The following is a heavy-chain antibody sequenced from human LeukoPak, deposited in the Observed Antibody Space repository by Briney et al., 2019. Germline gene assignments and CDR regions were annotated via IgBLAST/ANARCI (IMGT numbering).Heavy chain of an antibody. J-gene: IGHJ1*01. Sequence: GGSLRLSCAASGFTFDDYAMHWVRQAPGKGLEWVSVISGSGGSTYYADSVKGRFTISRDNSKNTLYLQMNSLRAEDTAVYYCAKEIYGDSTGGRFQHWGQGTLVTVSS. CDR1: GFTFDDYA. CDR2: ISGSGGST. V-gene: IGHV3-23*01. CDR3: AKEIYGDSTGGRFQH. D-gene: IGHD4-17*01.